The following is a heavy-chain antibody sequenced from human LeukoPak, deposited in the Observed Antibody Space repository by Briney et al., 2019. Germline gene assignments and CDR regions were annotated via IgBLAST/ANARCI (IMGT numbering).Heavy chain of an antibody. D-gene: IGHD3-16*02. CDR3: ARDWVTGRSYLY. V-gene: IGHV3-7*05. J-gene: IGHJ4*02. Sequence: QPGGSLRLSCAASGFTFSSYWMSWVRQAPGKGLEWVANIKEDGSEKYYVDSVKGRFTISRDNAKNSLYLQMNSLRAEDTTVYYCARDWVTGRSYLYWGQGTLVTVSS. CDR2: IKEDGSEK. CDR1: GFTFSSYW.